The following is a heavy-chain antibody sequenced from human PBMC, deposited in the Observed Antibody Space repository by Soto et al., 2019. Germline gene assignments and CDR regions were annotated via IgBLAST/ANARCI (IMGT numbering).Heavy chain of an antibody. Sequence: QAQLVQSGAEVKKPGASVKVSCKASGYTFPSYYIHWVRQAPGQGLERVGIINPSGGSKSYAQKFQGRRTMTRDTSTSTVYMELGSLRSEDTAVFVCARVSHSGGYYTNWYFDLWGRGTLVTVSS. V-gene: IGHV1-46*01. CDR1: GYTFPSYY. J-gene: IGHJ2*01. D-gene: IGHD1-26*01. CDR2: INPSGGSK. CDR3: ARVSHSGGYYTNWYFDL.